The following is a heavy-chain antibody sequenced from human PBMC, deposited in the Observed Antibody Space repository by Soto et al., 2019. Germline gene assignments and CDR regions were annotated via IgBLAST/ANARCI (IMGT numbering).Heavy chain of an antibody. J-gene: IGHJ4*02. CDR1: GYTFTGYY. CDR2: INPNSGGT. Sequence: QVQLVQSGAEVKKPGASVKVSCKASGYTFTGYYMHWVRQAPGQGLEWMGWINPNSGGTNYAQKFQGRVTMTRDTSISTAYMELSRLRSDDTAVYYCATDYYDSSGYYIGRAYWGQGTLVTVSS. CDR3: ATDYYDSSGYYIGRAY. D-gene: IGHD3-22*01. V-gene: IGHV1-2*02.